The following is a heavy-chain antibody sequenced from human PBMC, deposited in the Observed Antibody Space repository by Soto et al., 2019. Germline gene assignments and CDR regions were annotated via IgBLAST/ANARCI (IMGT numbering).Heavy chain of an antibody. D-gene: IGHD3-22*01. CDR3: ARGGQGYYDSSGRNWFDP. V-gene: IGHV6-1*01. Sequence: PSQTLSLTCAISGDSVSSNSAAWNWIRQSPSRGLEWLGRTYYRSKWYNDYAVSVKSRITINPDTSKNQFSLQLNSVTPEDTAVYYCARGGQGYYDSSGRNWFDPWGQGTLVTV. J-gene: IGHJ5*02. CDR2: TYYRSKWYN. CDR1: GDSVSSNSAA.